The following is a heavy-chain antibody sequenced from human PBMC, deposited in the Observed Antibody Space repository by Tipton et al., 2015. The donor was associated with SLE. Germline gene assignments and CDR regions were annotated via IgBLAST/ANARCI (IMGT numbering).Heavy chain of an antibody. CDR1: GFTYSGYA. CDR3: AGSGGDCSSAICYDLSFDV. J-gene: IGHJ3*01. Sequence: SLRLSCAASGFTYSGYAMHWVRQAPGKGLEWVAFIRADGSNKDYADSVKGRFTISRDNSKNTLYLQMNRLRVEDTAVYYCAGSGGDCSSAICYDLSFDVWGQGTTVTVSS. V-gene: IGHV3-30*02. CDR2: IRADGSNK. D-gene: IGHD2-2*01.